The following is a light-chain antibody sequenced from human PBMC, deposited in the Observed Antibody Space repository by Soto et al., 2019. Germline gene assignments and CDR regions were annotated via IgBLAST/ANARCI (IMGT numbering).Light chain of an antibody. V-gene: IGKV1-33*01. CDR2: KAS. CDR1: QSISSW. J-gene: IGKJ4*01. Sequence: DIQMTQSPSTLSASVGDRVTITCRASQSISSWLAWYQQKPGKAPKLLIYKASNLETGVPSRFSGSGSGTDFTFTISSLQPEDIATYYCQQYDNLPLTFGGGTKVDIK. CDR3: QQYDNLPLT.